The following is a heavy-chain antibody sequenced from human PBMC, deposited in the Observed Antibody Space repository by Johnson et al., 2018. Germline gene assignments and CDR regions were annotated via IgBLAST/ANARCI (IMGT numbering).Heavy chain of an antibody. Sequence: QVQLVQSGGGVVQPGRSLRLSCAASGFTFSTYAMHWVRQAPGKGLEWVSVISYDESTKDYADSVKGRFTISRDNSKNTLYLEMNSLRVEDTAVYYCAKDDRPTLRPAAYFQHWGQGTLVTVYS. J-gene: IGHJ1*01. CDR3: AKDDRPTLRPAAYFQH. CDR2: ISYDESTK. D-gene: IGHD2-15*01. V-gene: IGHV3-30*18. CDR1: GFTFSTYA.